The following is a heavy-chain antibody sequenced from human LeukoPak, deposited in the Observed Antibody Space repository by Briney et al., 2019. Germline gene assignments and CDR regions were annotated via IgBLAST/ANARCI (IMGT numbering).Heavy chain of an antibody. J-gene: IGHJ4*02. V-gene: IGHV3-21*04. CDR3: ARTFVSGDGYKVGYFDY. CDR1: GFTFSSYS. Sequence: PGGSLRLSCAASGFTFSSYSMNWVRQAPGKGLEWVSSISSSSSYIYYTDSVKGRFTISRDNSKNTVYLQMNTLRAEDTALYYCARTFVSGDGYKVGYFDYWGQGTPVTVSS. CDR2: ISSSSSYI. D-gene: IGHD5-24*01.